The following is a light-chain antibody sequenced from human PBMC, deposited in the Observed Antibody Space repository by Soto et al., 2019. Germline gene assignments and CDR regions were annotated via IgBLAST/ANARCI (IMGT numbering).Light chain of an antibody. Sequence: AIQMTQSPSSLSASVGDRVTITCRASQDIRSDLGWYQQKPGKAPKLLIYGTSTLQTGVPSGFSGSGSGTDFTLTISRLQLEDFAAYYCLQDYSYPFTFGQGTKLEIK. CDR2: GTS. V-gene: IGKV1-6*01. CDR3: LQDYSYPFT. J-gene: IGKJ2*01. CDR1: QDIRSD.